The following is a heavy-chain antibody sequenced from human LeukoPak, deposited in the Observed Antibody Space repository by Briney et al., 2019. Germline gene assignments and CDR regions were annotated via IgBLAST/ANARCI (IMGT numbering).Heavy chain of an antibody. J-gene: IGHJ4*02. CDR2: ISSSSSYI. CDR3: ARAGYDILTGYYSSVY. V-gene: IGHV3-21*01. Sequence: GGSLRLSCAASGFTFSSYSMNWVRQAPGKGLEWVSSISSSSSYIYYADSVKGRFTISRDNAKNSLYLQMNSLRAEETAVYYCARAGYDILTGYYSSVYWGQGTLVTVSS. CDR1: GFTFSSYS. D-gene: IGHD3-9*01.